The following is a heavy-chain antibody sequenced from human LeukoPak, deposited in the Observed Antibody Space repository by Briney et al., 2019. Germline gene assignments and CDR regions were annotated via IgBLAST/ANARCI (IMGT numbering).Heavy chain of an antibody. Sequence: VEPLKIPCKASGFSFTSYWIGWVRQMPGKGLEWMGIIFPRDSNTRYSPSFQGQVTISADKSISTAYLQWSSLKASDTAMYYCAVPSPSPTSSDYWGQGTLVTVSS. CDR3: AVPSPSPTSSDY. CDR2: IFPRDSNT. J-gene: IGHJ4*02. D-gene: IGHD2-2*01. CDR1: GFSFTSYW. V-gene: IGHV5-51*01.